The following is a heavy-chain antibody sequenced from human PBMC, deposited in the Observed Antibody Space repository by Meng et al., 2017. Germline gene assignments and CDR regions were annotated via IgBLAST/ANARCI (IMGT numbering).Heavy chain of an antibody. J-gene: IGHJ5*02. Sequence: QLRVVRPGAVSRKPGPSVKDSCKSSGGTFSSYAISSVRQAPGQVLEWMGGIIPIFGTANYAQKFQGRVTITADESTSTAYMELSSLRSEDTAVYYCARVRGYSNYGPNWFDPWGQGTLVTVSS. V-gene: IGHV1-69*01. CDR3: ARVRGYSNYGPNWFDP. D-gene: IGHD4-11*01. CDR2: IIPIFGTA. CDR1: GGTFSSYA.